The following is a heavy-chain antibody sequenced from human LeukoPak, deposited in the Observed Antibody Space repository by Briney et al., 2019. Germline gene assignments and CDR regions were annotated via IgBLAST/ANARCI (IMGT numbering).Heavy chain of an antibody. Sequence: GGSLRLSGAAPGFAFSTYAMTWVRQAPGRVLEWVSAISNSGTNTYYADSVKGRFTISRDNSKNALYLQMNSLRAEDTAVYYCAKDLIAYSYGHAGRSNFDYWGQGTLVTVSS. CDR1: GFAFSTYA. J-gene: IGHJ4*02. CDR2: ISNSGTNT. CDR3: AKDLIAYSYGHAGRSNFDY. D-gene: IGHD5-18*01. V-gene: IGHV3-23*01.